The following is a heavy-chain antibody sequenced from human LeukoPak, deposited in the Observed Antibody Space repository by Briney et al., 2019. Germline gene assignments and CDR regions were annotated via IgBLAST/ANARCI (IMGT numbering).Heavy chain of an antibody. D-gene: IGHD2-21*01. J-gene: IGHJ4*02. CDR1: GGSIISDGYS. CDR3: GRACGGNCYFDY. V-gene: IGHV4-30-2*01. CDR2: IYHSGST. Sequence: PSQTLSLTCAVSGGSIISDGYSWNWIRQPPGKGLEWIGYIYHSGSTYYNPSLKSRVTISVDRSKNQFSLNLSSVTAADTAVYYCGRACGGNCYFDYWGQGTLITVSS.